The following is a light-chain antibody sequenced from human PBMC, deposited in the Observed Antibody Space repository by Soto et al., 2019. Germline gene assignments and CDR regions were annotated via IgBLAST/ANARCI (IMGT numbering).Light chain of an antibody. CDR3: CSYAGSYTLV. Sequence: QYALTQPRSVSGSPGQSVTISCAGTSSDVGAYNWVSWYQQHPGKVPKLMIYDVSRRPSGVPDRFSGSKSGNTASLTISGLQADDESDYYFCSYAGSYTLVFGGGTKLTVL. CDR2: DVS. V-gene: IGLV2-11*01. J-gene: IGLJ3*02. CDR1: SSDVGAYNW.